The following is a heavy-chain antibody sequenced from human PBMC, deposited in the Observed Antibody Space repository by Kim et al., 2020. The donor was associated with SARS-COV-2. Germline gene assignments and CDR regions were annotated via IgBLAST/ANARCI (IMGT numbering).Heavy chain of an antibody. Sequence: GGSLRLSCAASGFTFSSYAMSWVRQAPGKGLEWVSAISGSGGSTYYADSVKGRFTISRDNSKNTLYLQMNSLRAEDTAVYYCAKLPPLWSNTWSGDAFDIWGQGTMVTVSS. D-gene: IGHD1-20*01. CDR3: AKLPPLWSNTWSGDAFDI. CDR2: ISGSGGST. CDR1: GFTFSSYA. V-gene: IGHV3-23*01. J-gene: IGHJ3*02.